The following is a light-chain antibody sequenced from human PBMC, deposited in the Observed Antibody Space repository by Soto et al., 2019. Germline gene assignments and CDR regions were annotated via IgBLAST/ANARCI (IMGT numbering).Light chain of an antibody. CDR3: CSYAGGYTYL. CDR1: GNDVGAYNY. Sequence: QSALTQPRSVSGSPGQSVTISCTGTGNDVGAYNYVSWYQQHPGRPPKLLIYGVVRWPSGVPDRFSGSKSGNTGSLTISGLQAEDEADYFCCSYAGGYTYLFGTGTKVTVL. CDR2: GVV. V-gene: IGLV2-11*01. J-gene: IGLJ1*01.